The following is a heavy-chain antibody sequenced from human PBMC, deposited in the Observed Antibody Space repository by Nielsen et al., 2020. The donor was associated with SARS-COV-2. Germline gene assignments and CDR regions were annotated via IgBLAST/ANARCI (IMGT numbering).Heavy chain of an antibody. D-gene: IGHD2-2*01. Sequence: SLKISCAASGFTFDDYAMHWVRQAPGKGLEWVSGISWNSGSIGYADSVKGRFTISRDNAKNSLYLQMNSLRAEDTALYYCARAGYCSSTSCYAYYYYGMDVWGQGTTVTVSS. CDR1: GFTFDDYA. CDR3: ARAGYCSSTSCYAYYYYGMDV. J-gene: IGHJ6*02. V-gene: IGHV3-9*01. CDR2: ISWNSGSI.